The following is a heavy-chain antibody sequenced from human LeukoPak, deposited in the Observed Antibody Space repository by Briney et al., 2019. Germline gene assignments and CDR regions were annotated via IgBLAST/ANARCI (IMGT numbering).Heavy chain of an antibody. V-gene: IGHV3-48*02. D-gene: IGHD6-13*01. J-gene: IGHJ3*02. CDR3: AREWGIAAAAMDDAFDI. Sequence: GGSLRLSCAASGFTFSSYSMNWVRQAPGKGLEWVSYISCSSSTIYYADSVKGRFTISRDNAKNSLYLQMNSLKDEDTAVYYCAREWGIAAAAMDDAFDIWGQGTMVTVSS. CDR1: GFTFSSYS. CDR2: ISCSSSTI.